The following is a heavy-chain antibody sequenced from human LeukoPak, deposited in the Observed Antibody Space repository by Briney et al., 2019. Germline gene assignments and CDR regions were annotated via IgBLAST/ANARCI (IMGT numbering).Heavy chain of an antibody. CDR1: GFMFSDYA. CDR2: ISGSGGSI. CDR3: AKTKAFTSGFPLDL. J-gene: IGHJ5*02. V-gene: IGHV3-23*01. Sequence: GGSLRPSCAASGFMFSDYAMSWVRQAPGKGLEWVSSISGSGGSIYDADSVKGRFTISRDNSKNTLYLQMNSLRAEDTAVYYCAKTKAFTSGFPLDLWGQGTLVTVSS. D-gene: IGHD3-22*01.